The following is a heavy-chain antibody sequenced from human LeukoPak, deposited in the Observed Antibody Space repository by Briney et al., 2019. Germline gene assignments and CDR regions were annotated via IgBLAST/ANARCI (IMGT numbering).Heavy chain of an antibody. V-gene: IGHV3-48*03. CDR1: GFTFSSYE. D-gene: IGHD2-2*01. Sequence: GGSLRLSCAASGFTFSSYEMNWVRQAPGKGLEWVSYISSSGSTIYYADSVKGRFTISRDNAKNSLYLQMNSLRAGDTAVYYCVRGTYCNSSNCYGGWFDPWGQGTLVTVSS. CDR2: ISSSGSTI. J-gene: IGHJ5*02. CDR3: VRGTYCNSSNCYGGWFDP.